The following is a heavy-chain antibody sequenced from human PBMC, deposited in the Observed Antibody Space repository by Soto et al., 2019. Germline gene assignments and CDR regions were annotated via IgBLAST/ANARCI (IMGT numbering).Heavy chain of an antibody. D-gene: IGHD5-18*01. Sequence: SETLSLTCAVYGGSFISYHCSLIRQTPGKGREWIGEINHLTTTNYNPSLKSRVIISLDTPKNQFSLKLSSVTAADTAVYYCARGYDTALAPIFWGQGILVTVSS. CDR2: INHLTTT. J-gene: IGHJ4*02. V-gene: IGHV4-34*01. CDR3: ARGYDTALAPIF. CDR1: GGSFISYH.